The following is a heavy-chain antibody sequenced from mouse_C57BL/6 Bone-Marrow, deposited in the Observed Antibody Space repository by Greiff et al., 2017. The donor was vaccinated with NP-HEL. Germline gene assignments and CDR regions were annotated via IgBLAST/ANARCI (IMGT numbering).Heavy chain of an antibody. Sequence: EVQGVESGGGLVQPGGSMKLSCVASGFTFSNYWMNWVRQSPEKGLEWVAQIRLKSDNYATHYAESVKGRFTISRDDSKSSVYLQMNNLRAEDTGIYYCTPPYYYGSSYWYFDVWGTGTTVTVSS. J-gene: IGHJ1*03. V-gene: IGHV6-3*01. CDR2: IRLKSDNYAT. CDR1: GFTFSNYW. CDR3: TPPYYYGSSYWYFDV. D-gene: IGHD1-1*01.